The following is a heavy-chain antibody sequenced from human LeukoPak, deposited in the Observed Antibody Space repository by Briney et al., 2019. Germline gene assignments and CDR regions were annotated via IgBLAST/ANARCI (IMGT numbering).Heavy chain of an antibody. D-gene: IGHD5-24*01. J-gene: IGHJ4*02. V-gene: IGHV3-7*01. CDR1: GFTFSSYW. CDR2: IKQGGSEK. CDR3: ARDPGWLQFRGEDYFDY. Sequence: GGSLRLSCAASGFTFSSYWMSWVRQAPGKGLEWVANIKQGGSEKYYVDSVKGRFTISRDNAKNSLYLQMNSLRAEDTAVYYCARDPGWLQFRGEDYFDYWGQGTLVTVSS.